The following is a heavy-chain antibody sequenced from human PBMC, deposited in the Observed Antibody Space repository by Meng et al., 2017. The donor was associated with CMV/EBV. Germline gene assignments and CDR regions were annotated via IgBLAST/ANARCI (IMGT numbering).Heavy chain of an antibody. D-gene: IGHD2-2*02. V-gene: IGHV1-2*02. Sequence: ASVKVSCKASGYTFTGYYMHWVRQAPGQGLEWMGWINPNSGGTNYAQKFQGRVTMTRGTSISTAYMELSRLRSDDTAVYYCARATSVVVPAAISWFDPWGQGTLVTVSS. CDR3: ARATSVVVPAAISWFDP. CDR2: INPNSGGT. J-gene: IGHJ5*02. CDR1: GYTFTGYY.